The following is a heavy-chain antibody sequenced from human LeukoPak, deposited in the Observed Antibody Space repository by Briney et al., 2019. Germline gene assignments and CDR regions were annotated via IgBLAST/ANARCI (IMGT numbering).Heavy chain of an antibody. J-gene: IGHJ4*02. D-gene: IGHD4-23*01. CDR1: GGSFSGYY. V-gene: IGHV4-34*01. CDR3: ARSPRWDY. CDR2: INHSGST. Sequence: PSETLSLTCAVYGGSFSGYYWSGLRQPPGKGLEWIGEINHSGSTNYNPSLKKRVTISVDTSKTQFSLKLSSVTAADTAVYYCARSPRWDYWGQGTLVTVSS.